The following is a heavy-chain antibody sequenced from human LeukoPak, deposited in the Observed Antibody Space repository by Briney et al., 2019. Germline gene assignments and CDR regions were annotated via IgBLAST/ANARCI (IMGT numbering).Heavy chain of an antibody. CDR1: GFTFSSYA. D-gene: IGHD6-13*01. CDR2: ISGSGDST. CDR3: ARGYSSSWYAFDY. V-gene: IGHV3-23*01. J-gene: IGHJ4*02. Sequence: GGSLRLSCAASGFTFSSYAMSWVRQAPGKGLEWVSIISGSGDSTYYADSVKGRFTISRDNSKNTLYLQMNSLRAEDTAVYYCARGYSSSWYAFDYWGQGTLVTVSS.